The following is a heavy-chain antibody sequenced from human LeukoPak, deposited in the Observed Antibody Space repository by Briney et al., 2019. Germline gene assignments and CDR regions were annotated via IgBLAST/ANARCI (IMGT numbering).Heavy chain of an antibody. V-gene: IGHV3-7*01. CDR2: IKQDGSEK. J-gene: IGHJ4*02. D-gene: IGHD6-6*01. CDR1: GFTFSSYW. CDR3: AREGGPYSSSSDFDY. Sequence: GGSLRLSCAASGFTFSSYWMSWVRQAPGKGLEWVANIKQDGSEKYYVDSVKGRFTISRDNAKNSLHLQMNSLRAEDTAVYYCAREGGPYSSSSDFDYWGQGTLVTVSS.